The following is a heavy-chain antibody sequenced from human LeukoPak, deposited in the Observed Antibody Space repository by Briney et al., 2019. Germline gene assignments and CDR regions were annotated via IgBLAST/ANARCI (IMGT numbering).Heavy chain of an antibody. J-gene: IGHJ3*02. CDR1: GGSISSSSYY. V-gene: IGHV4-39*01. CDR3: ARHLHYYDSSDRSYAFDI. CDR2: IYYSGST. Sequence: SETLSLTCTVSGGSISSSSYYWGWIRQPPGKGLEWIGSIYYSGSTYYNPSLKSRVTISVDTSKNQFSLKLSSVTAADAAVYYCARHLHYYDSSDRSYAFDIWSQGTMVTVSS. D-gene: IGHD3-22*01.